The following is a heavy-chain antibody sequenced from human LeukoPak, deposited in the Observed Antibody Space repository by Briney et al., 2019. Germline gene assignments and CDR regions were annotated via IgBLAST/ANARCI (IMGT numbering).Heavy chain of an antibody. CDR3: ANDPHDSSGYYYYYGMDV. V-gene: IGHV3-30*18. Sequence: GGSLRLSCAAAGFTFSNYDMHWVRQAPGKVLEWVAVISYEGTNKYYADSVKGRFTISRHNSKNTLYLQMNSLRAEDTAMYYCANDPHDSSGYYYYYGMDVWGQGTTVTVS. CDR1: GFTFSNYD. D-gene: IGHD3-22*01. CDR2: ISYEGTNK. J-gene: IGHJ6*02.